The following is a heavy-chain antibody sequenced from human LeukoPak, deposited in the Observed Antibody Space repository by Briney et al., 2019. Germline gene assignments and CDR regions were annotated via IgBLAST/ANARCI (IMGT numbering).Heavy chain of an antibody. CDR3: ARDLFVKERFGELKSWFDP. D-gene: IGHD3-10*01. CDR2: IYHSGST. Sequence: SETLSLTCAVSGGSISSSNWWSWVRQPPGKGLEWIGEIYHSGSTNYNPSLKSRVTMSVDTSKNQFSLKLSSVTAADTAVYYCARDLFVKERFGELKSWFDPWGQGTLVTVSS. V-gene: IGHV4-4*02. J-gene: IGHJ5*02. CDR1: GGSISSSNW.